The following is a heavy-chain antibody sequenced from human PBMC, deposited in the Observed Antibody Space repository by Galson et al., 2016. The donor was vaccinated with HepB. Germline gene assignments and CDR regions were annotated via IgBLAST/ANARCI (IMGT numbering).Heavy chain of an antibody. J-gene: IGHJ4*02. CDR3: AREGYGGLGC. Sequence: SLRLSCAASGFTFNNYWMSWVRQAPGKGLEWVANIKQNGREKDYVDSVKGRFTISRDNAKNSLYLQMNSLRAEDTAVYYCAREGYGGLGCWGQGDLVTVSS. D-gene: IGHD4-23*01. V-gene: IGHV3-7*03. CDR2: IKQNGREK. CDR1: GFTFNNYW.